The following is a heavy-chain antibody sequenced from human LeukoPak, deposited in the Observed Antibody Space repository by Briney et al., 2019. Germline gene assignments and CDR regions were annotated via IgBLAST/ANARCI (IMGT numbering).Heavy chain of an antibody. V-gene: IGHV1-2*02. Sequence: ASVKVSCKATGYTFTGHYMHWVRQAPGQGLEWMGWINPNSGGTNYAQKFQDRVTMTRDTSISTAYMELSRLRSDDTAVYYCARDLVYYDSSGYYENQVGYFDPWGQGTLVTVSS. J-gene: IGHJ4*02. CDR1: GYTFTGHY. CDR2: INPNSGGT. CDR3: ARDLVYYDSSGYYENQVGYFDP. D-gene: IGHD3-22*01.